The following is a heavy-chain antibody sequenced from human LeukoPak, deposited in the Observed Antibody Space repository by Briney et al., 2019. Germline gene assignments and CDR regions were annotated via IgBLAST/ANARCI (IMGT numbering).Heavy chain of an antibody. Sequence: PSETLSLTCTVSAGSISNYYWSWIRQPAGKGLGWIGRIYTSGSTNYNPSLESRVTMSVDTSKNQFSLKLTSVTAADTAVYYCAREYCSSSSCFHYSYYYFMDVWGKGTKVTVSS. CDR1: AGSISNYY. CDR2: IYTSGST. J-gene: IGHJ6*04. V-gene: IGHV4-4*07. CDR3: AREYCSSSSCFHYSYYYFMDV. D-gene: IGHD2-2*01.